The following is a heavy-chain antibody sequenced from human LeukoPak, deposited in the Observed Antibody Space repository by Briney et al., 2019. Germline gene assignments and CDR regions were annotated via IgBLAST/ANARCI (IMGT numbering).Heavy chain of an antibody. J-gene: IGHJ6*02. CDR2: IYYSGST. CDR3: ARAVYGSGSYSYYYYGMDV. V-gene: IGHV4-59*01. D-gene: IGHD3-10*01. CDR1: GGSISSYY. Sequence: SETLSLTCTVSGGSISSYYWSWIRQPPGKGLEWIGYIYYSGSTNYNPSLKSRVTISVDTSKNQFSLKLSSVTAADTAVYYCARAVYGSGSYSYYYYGMDVWGQGTTVTVSS.